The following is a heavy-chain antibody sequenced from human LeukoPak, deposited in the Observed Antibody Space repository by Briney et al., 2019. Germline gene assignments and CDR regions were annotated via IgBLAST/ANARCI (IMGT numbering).Heavy chain of an antibody. CDR1: GYIFTGYY. CDR2: INPNSGDT. Sequence: ASVKVSCKASGYIFTGYYMHWVRQAPGQGLEWMGWINPNSGDTNYAQKFQGRVTMTRDTSISTAYMELSRLRSDDTAVYYCARQASGEFDYWGQGTLVTVSS. V-gene: IGHV1-2*02. D-gene: IGHD4-17*01. J-gene: IGHJ4*02. CDR3: ARQASGEFDY.